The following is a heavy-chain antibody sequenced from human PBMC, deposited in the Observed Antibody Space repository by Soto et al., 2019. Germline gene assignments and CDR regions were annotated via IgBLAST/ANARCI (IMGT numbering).Heavy chain of an antibody. Sequence: ASVKVSCKASGGTFSSYAISWVRQAPGQGLEWVGWINPNSGVTNYAQKFQGWVTMTRDTSVSTAYMELSRLRSDDTAVYYCARAPTVAGPFDYWGQGTLVTVS. J-gene: IGHJ4*02. CDR3: ARAPTVAGPFDY. V-gene: IGHV1-2*04. CDR1: GGTFSSYA. CDR2: INPNSGVT. D-gene: IGHD6-19*01.